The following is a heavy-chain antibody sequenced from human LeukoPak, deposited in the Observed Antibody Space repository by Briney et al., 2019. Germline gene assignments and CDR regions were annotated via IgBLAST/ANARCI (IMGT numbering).Heavy chain of an antibody. D-gene: IGHD3-10*01. V-gene: IGHV5-51*01. J-gene: IGHJ5*02. Sequence: GESLKISCKGSGSSFTSFWIGWGRQMPGKGLEWMGIIYPGESDTRYSPSFQGQVSISADKSISTAYLQWSSLKASDTAMYYCARHHGFRAYYSGFDPWGQGTLVTVSS. CDR1: GSSFTSFW. CDR2: IYPGESDT. CDR3: ARHHGFRAYYSGFDP.